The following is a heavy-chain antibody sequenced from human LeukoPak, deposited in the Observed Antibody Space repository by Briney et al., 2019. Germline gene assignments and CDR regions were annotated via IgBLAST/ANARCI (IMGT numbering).Heavy chain of an antibody. CDR3: ARESVDYDFWSGYYPKYHFDY. D-gene: IGHD3-3*01. V-gene: IGHV4-34*01. J-gene: IGHJ4*02. CDR1: CGSFSGYY. CDR2: INHSGST. Sequence: SETLSLTCAVYCGSFSGYYWSWIRQPQGKGLEWIGEINHSGSTNYNPSLKSRATISVDTSKNQFSLKPSSVTAAETAVYYWARESVDYDFWSGYYPKYHFDYWGQGTLVTVSS.